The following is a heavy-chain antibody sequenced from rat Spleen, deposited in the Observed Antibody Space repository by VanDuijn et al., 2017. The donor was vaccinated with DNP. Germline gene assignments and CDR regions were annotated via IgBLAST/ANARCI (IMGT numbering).Heavy chain of an antibody. J-gene: IGHJ4*01. CDR1: GYSITSNY. Sequence: EVQLQESGPGLVKPSQSLSLTCSVTGYSITSNYWAWIRKFPGNKMEWMGYISYSGSTGYNPSPKSRISITRDTSKNQLFLQLNSITTEDTATYYCARSGTYYGYNSVGYYVMDAWGQGASVTVSS. D-gene: IGHD1-9*01. V-gene: IGHV3-1*01. CDR2: ISYSGST. CDR3: ARSGTYYGYNSVGYYVMDA.